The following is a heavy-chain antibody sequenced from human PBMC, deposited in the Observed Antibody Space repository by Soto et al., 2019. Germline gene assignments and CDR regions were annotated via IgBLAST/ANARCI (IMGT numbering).Heavy chain of an antibody. D-gene: IGHD6-13*01. CDR3: AKTHNAKAAAQYYFDY. J-gene: IGHJ4*02. CDR1: GFTFSSYA. V-gene: IGHV3-23*01. Sequence: HPGGSLRLSCAASGFTFSSYAMSWVRQAPGKGLEWVSAISGSGGSTYYADSVKGRFTISRDNSKNTLYLQMNSLRAEDTAVYYCAKTHNAKAAAQYYFDYWGQGTLVTVSS. CDR2: ISGSGGST.